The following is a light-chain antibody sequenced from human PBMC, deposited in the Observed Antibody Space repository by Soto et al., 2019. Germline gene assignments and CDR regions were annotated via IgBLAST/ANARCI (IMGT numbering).Light chain of an antibody. Sequence: QSALTQPASVSGSPGQSITISCTGTSSDVGGYNYVSWYQQQPDKAPKLMIYEVTSRPSGVSDRFSGSKSGNTASLTISGLQAEDEADYFCSSYTSSIPYVFGTVTKLTVL. J-gene: IGLJ1*01. CDR3: SSYTSSIPYV. CDR1: SSDVGGYNY. V-gene: IGLV2-14*01. CDR2: EVT.